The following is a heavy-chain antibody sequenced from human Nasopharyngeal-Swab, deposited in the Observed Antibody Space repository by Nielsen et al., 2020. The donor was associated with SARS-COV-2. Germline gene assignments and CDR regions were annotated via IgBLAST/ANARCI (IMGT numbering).Heavy chain of an antibody. Sequence: ESLKISCAASGFFFSASAIHWVRQASGKGLEWVGRIGDKDHNYATTYGASVQGRFTISRDDSKNTAFLQMDSLKTEDTALYYCTTDFYFDYWGQGTLVTVSS. CDR2: IGDKDHNYAT. CDR1: GFFFSASA. J-gene: IGHJ4*02. CDR3: TTDFYFDY. V-gene: IGHV3-73*01.